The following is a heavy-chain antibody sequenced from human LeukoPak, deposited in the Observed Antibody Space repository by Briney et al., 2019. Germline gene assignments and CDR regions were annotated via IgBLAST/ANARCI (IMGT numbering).Heavy chain of an antibody. V-gene: IGHV3-30*18. D-gene: IGHD3-10*01. J-gene: IGHJ6*04. CDR3: AKDRYGSGSYYYYGMDV. CDR2: ISYDGSNK. CDR1: GFTFSIYG. Sequence: GRSLRLSCAASGFTFSIYGMHWVRQAPGKGLEWVAVISYDGSNKYYADSVKGRFTISRDNSKNTLYLQMNSLRAEDTAVYYCAKDRYGSGSYYYYGMDVWGKGTTVTVSS.